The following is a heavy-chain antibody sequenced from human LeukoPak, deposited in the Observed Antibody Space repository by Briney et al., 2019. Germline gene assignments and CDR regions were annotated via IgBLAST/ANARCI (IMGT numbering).Heavy chain of an antibody. V-gene: IGHV4-30-4*01. Sequence: SETLSLTCTVSGGSISGDDYYWSWIRQPPGKGLEWIGYIYYSGSTYYNPSLKSRVTMSVDTSKDQFSLNLSSVTAADTAVYYCARGVFETRYDYWGQGTLVTVSS. CDR2: IYYSGST. CDR3: ARGVFETRYDY. D-gene: IGHD1/OR15-1a*01. CDR1: GGSISGDDYY. J-gene: IGHJ4*02.